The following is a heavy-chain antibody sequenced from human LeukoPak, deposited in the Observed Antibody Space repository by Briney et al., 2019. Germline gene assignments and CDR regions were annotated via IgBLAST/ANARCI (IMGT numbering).Heavy chain of an antibody. CDR1: GVTITKNY. D-gene: IGHD6-19*01. CDR3: ARDFAQAGYFDY. J-gene: IGHJ4*02. CDR2: IFTDGST. V-gene: IGHV3-53*01. Sequence: GGSLRLSCAASGVTITKNYMTWVRQAAGKGLEWVSVIFTDGSTHYADSVKCRFIISRDNSKNTVSLQMDSLTMDDSGVYYCARDFAQAGYFDYWGLGTLVIVSS.